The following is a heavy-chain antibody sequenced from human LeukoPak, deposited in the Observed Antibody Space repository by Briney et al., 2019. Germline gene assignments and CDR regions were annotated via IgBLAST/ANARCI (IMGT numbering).Heavy chain of an antibody. Sequence: PSETLLLTCTVSGGSISSNSYYWAWIRQPPGKGLEWIGSIYYSGNTYHNPSLKSRVTISVDTSKNQFSLKLSSVTAADTAVYYCATYGSGTLYNVLYNWFDPLREGTQVTVSS. V-gene: IGHV4-39*01. CDR2: IYYSGNT. CDR3: ATYGSGTLYNVLYNWFDP. D-gene: IGHD3-10*01. J-gene: IGHJ5*02. CDR1: GGSISSNSYY.